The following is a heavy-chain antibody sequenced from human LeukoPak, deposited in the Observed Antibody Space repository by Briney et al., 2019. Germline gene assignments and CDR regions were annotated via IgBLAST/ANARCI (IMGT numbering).Heavy chain of an antibody. Sequence: SETLSLTCTVSGGSISSHYWSWIRQPPGKGLEWIGYIYYSGSTNYNPSLKSRVTISVDTSKNQFSLKLSSVTAADTAVYYCARSRGWYCSSTSCLDYYGMDVWGQGTTVTFSS. D-gene: IGHD2-2*01. J-gene: IGHJ6*02. CDR2: IYYSGST. V-gene: IGHV4-59*11. CDR1: GGSISSHY. CDR3: ARSRGWYCSSTSCLDYYGMDV.